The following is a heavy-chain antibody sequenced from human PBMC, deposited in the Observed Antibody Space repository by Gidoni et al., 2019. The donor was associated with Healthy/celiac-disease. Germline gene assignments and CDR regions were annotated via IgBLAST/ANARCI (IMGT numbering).Heavy chain of an antibody. D-gene: IGHD4-17*01. CDR1: GGSISSGGYY. Sequence: HVQLQESGPGLVHPSQTLSLTCTLSGGSISSGGYYWSWIRQHPGKGLEWIGYIYYSGSTYYNPSLKSRVTISVDTSKNQFSLKLSSVTAADTAVYYCARDSSEVTTNPSWGQGTLVTVSS. V-gene: IGHV4-31*03. J-gene: IGHJ5*02. CDR2: IYYSGST. CDR3: ARDSSEVTTNPS.